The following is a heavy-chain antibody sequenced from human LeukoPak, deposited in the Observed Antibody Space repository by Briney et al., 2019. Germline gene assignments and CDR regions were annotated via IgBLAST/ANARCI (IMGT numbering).Heavy chain of an antibody. CDR2: IYYSGST. Sequence: TSETLSLTCTVSGGSISSSSYYWGWIRQPPGKGLEWIGSIYYSGSTYYNPSLKSRVTISVDTSKNQFSLKLSSVTAADTAVYYCARLERGTPGEYWGQGTLVTVSS. CDR1: GGSISSSSYY. J-gene: IGHJ4*02. V-gene: IGHV4-39*01. CDR3: ARLERGTPGEY.